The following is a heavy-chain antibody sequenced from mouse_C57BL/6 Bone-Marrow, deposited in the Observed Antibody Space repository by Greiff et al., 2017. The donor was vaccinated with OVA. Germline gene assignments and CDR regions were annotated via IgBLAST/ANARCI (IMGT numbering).Heavy chain of an antibody. CDR1: GYTFTSYG. CDR3: ARLRYGNPWFAY. CDR2: IYPRSGNT. V-gene: IGHV1-81*01. D-gene: IGHD2-10*02. J-gene: IGHJ3*01. Sequence: QVQLQQSGAELARPGASVKLSCKASGYTFTSYGISWVKQRTGQGLEWIGEIYPRSGNTYYNEKFKGKATLTADKSSSTAYMELRSLTSEDSAVYFCARLRYGNPWFAYWGQGTLVTVSA.